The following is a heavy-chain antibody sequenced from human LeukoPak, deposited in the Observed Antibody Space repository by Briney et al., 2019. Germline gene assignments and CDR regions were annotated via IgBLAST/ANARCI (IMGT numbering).Heavy chain of an antibody. CDR2: IYYSGST. D-gene: IGHD3-10*01. V-gene: IGHV4-31*03. J-gene: IGHJ5*02. CDR1: GGSISSGGYY. CDR3: ARGIITMVRGVIILPNWLDP. Sequence: SQTLSLTCTVSGGSISSGGYYWSWIRQHPGKGLEWIGYIYYSGSTYYNPSLKSRVTVSVDTSKNQFSLKLSSVTAADTAVYYCARGIITMVRGVIILPNWLDPWGQGTLVTVSS.